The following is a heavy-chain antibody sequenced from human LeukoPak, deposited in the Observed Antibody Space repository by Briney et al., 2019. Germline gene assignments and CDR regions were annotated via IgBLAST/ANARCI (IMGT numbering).Heavy chain of an antibody. Sequence: GESLKISCKGSGYSLTSYWISWVRQMPGKGLEWMGRIGPSDSYTNYSPSFQGHVTISADKSISTAYLQWSSLKASDTAMYYCATQIAVAEGGDYWGQGTLVTVSS. V-gene: IGHV5-10-1*01. J-gene: IGHJ4*02. CDR1: GYSLTSYW. CDR2: IGPSDSYT. CDR3: ATQIAVAEGGDY. D-gene: IGHD6-19*01.